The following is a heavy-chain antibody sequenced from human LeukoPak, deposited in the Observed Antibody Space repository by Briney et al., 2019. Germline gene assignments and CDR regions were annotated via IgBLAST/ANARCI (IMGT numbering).Heavy chain of an antibody. CDR2: ISGGTSTI. CDR1: GFTFSSSG. D-gene: IGHD4-23*01. CDR3: ATGEYGGKY. Sequence: PGGSLRLSCAASGFTFSSSGMNWVRQAPGKGLEWISYISGGTSTIYYADSVKGRFTISRDNAKKLLYLQMNSLRDEDTALYYCATGEYGGKYWGQGTLVTVSS. V-gene: IGHV3-48*02. J-gene: IGHJ1*01.